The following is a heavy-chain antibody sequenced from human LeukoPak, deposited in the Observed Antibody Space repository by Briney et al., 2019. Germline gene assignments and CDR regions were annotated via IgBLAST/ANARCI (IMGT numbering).Heavy chain of an antibody. D-gene: IGHD2/OR15-2a*01. CDR2: ISSSRSTF. V-gene: IGHV3-48*01. CDR1: GFTFSDYD. CDR3: ARGPARANSSDY. J-gene: IGHJ4*02. Sequence: GGSLRLSCAASGFTFSDYDMNWVRQAPGKGLEWISYISSSRSTFYYADSVRGRFTISRDNARNSVYLQMNSLRAEDTAVYYCARGPARANSSDYWGQGTLVIVSS.